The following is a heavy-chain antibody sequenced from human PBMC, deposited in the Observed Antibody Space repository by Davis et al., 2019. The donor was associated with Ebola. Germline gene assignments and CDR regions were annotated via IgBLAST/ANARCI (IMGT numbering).Heavy chain of an antibody. V-gene: IGHV1-46*01. J-gene: IGHJ4*02. CDR3: ARASFGYNSGWYADY. Sequence: ASVKVSCKASGYTFTSYYMHWVRQAPGQGLEWMGIINPSGGSTRYAQKFQGRVTMTTDTSASTVYLDLTSLRSDDTAVFYCARASFGYNSGWYADYWGPGSLVTVSS. D-gene: IGHD6-19*01. CDR2: INPSGGST. CDR1: GYTFTSYY.